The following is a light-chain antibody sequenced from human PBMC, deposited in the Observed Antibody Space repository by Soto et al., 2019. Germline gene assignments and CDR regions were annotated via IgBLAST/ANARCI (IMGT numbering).Light chain of an antibody. CDR1: SRDIEAYDY. Sequence: QSALTQPRSVSGSPGQSVAISCTGTSRDIEAYDYVSWYQQHPGKAPKLIISEVNKRPSGVSYRFSGSKSGNTASLTISGLQAEDEADYYCCSYAGGYVFEVIFGGGTKLTVL. V-gene: IGLV2-11*01. CDR2: EVN. J-gene: IGLJ2*01. CDR3: CSYAGGYVFEVI.